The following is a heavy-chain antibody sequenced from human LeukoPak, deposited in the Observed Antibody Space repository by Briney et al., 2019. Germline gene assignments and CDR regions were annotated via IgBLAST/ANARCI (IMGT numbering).Heavy chain of an antibody. CDR3: AKDLDSSGGDY. CDR1: GFTFSSYG. J-gene: IGHJ4*02. V-gene: IGHV3-30*18. D-gene: IGHD6-19*01. Sequence: PGGSLRLSCAASGFTFSSYGMHWVRQAPGEGLEWVAVISYDGSNKYYADSVKGRFTISRDNSKNTLYLQMNSLRAEDTAVYYCAKDLDSSGGDYWGQGTLVTVSS. CDR2: ISYDGSNK.